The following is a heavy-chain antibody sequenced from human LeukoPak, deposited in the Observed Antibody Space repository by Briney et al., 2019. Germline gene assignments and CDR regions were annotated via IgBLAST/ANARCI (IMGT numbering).Heavy chain of an antibody. Sequence: GSLRLSCGASGFTFSTHWMNWVRQAPGKGLEWVANIKQGGSETNYVGSVKGRFTVSRDDAKNSVYLQMDSLRAEDTAICYCARGPHYGSRSDHLDYWGQGTLVTVSS. J-gene: IGHJ4*02. CDR3: ARGPHYGSRSDHLDY. D-gene: IGHD3-10*01. CDR2: IKQGGSET. V-gene: IGHV3-7*03. CDR1: GFTFSTHW.